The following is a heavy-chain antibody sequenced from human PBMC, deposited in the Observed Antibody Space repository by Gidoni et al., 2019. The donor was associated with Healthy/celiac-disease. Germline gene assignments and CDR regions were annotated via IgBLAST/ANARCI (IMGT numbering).Heavy chain of an antibody. CDR3: AKGLDYGDPQGGY. CDR2: SSGSGGST. D-gene: IGHD4-17*01. V-gene: IGHV3-23*01. Sequence: EVQLLESGGGLVQPGGSLRLSCAASGFPFSSYAMSWVRQAPGKGLEWVSASSGSGGSTYYADSVKGRFTISRDNSKNTLYLQMNSLRAEDTAVYYCAKGLDYGDPQGGYWGQGTLVTVSS. CDR1: GFPFSSYA. J-gene: IGHJ4*02.